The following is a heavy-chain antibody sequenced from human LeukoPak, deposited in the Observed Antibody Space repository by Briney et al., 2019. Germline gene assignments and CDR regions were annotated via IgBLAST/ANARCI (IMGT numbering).Heavy chain of an antibody. CDR2: ISSSGSTI. Sequence: PGGSLRLSCAASGFTFSSYEMNWVRQAPGKGLEWLSYISSSGSTIYYADSVKGRFTISRDNAKSSLYLQMNTLRAEDTAVYYCARAGHVITMIVALDAFDIWGQGTMVTVSS. CDR1: GFTFSSYE. D-gene: IGHD3-22*01. CDR3: ARAGHVITMIVALDAFDI. J-gene: IGHJ3*02. V-gene: IGHV3-48*03.